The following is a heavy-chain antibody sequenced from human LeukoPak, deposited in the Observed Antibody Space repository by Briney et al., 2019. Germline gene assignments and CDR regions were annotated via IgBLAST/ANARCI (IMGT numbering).Heavy chain of an antibody. Sequence: GSLRLSCAASGFTFSNYWMSWVRQAPGKGLEWVANMNQDGSEEYYVDSVKGRLTISRDNAKNSLYLQMNSLRAEDTAVYYCARDRGGSSEYWGQGTLVTVSS. J-gene: IGHJ4*02. CDR3: ARDRGGSSEY. CDR2: MNQDGSEE. CDR1: GFTFSNYW. V-gene: IGHV3-7*01. D-gene: IGHD1-26*01.